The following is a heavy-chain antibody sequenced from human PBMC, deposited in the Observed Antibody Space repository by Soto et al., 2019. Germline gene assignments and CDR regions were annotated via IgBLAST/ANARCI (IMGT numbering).Heavy chain of an antibody. D-gene: IGHD2-21*01. V-gene: IGHV3-30*18. CDR2: ISRDGSVR. Sequence: PGGSLSLSCAASGFTFSNYGIHWVRQAPGNGLEWVAVISRDGSVRYYADSVKGRFTISRDNSKNTLYLQVNNLRPEDTAVYYCAKEYCGGHCSSDYFDYWGQGTLVTVSS. J-gene: IGHJ4*02. CDR3: AKEYCGGHCSSDYFDY. CDR1: GFTFSNYG.